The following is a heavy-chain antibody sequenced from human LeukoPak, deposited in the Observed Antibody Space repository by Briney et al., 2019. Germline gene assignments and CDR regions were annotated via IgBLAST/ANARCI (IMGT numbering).Heavy chain of an antibody. Sequence: PSETLSLTCAVYGGPFSGYYWTWIRHPPRKGLEVIGYIYYCWSTYFNPSLTSRLNMSLDTSKKQFSLSLTSVTAADTAVHFCARGFDYGGSPLPHDSFDIWGQGTMVTVSS. CDR2: IYYCWST. CDR1: GGPFSGYY. J-gene: IGHJ3*02. V-gene: IGHV4-34*11. D-gene: IGHD4-23*01. CDR3: ARGFDYGGSPLPHDSFDI.